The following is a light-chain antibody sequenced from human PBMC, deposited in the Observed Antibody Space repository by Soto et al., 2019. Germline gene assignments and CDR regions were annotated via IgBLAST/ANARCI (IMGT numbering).Light chain of an antibody. Sequence: EIVLTQSPGTLSLSPGERATLSCRASQSVSSSYLAWYQQKPGQAPRLLIYGASSRATGIPDRFRGSGSGTDFNLTISRLEPEDFAVYYCQQYGSSYTFGQGTKLEIK. J-gene: IGKJ2*01. V-gene: IGKV3-20*01. CDR3: QQYGSSYT. CDR1: QSVSSSY. CDR2: GAS.